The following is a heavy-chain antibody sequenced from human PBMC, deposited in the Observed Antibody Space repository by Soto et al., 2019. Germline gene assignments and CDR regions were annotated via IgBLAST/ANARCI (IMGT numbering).Heavy chain of an antibody. D-gene: IGHD1-26*01. J-gene: IGHJ6*03. CDR1: RAIFSSYT. CDR3: GRVAKEGMVNSLYYSMDV. Sequence: QVQLLQSGAEVKEPRASVKVSCTASRAIFSSYTINWVRQAPGRGLEWLGWIIPIFGSASYVQKLQGRVTIGAYDSGSSVHMERRSVRSEDMAVYYWGRVAKEGMVNSLYYSMDVWGYGTTVTV. CDR2: IIPIFGSA. V-gene: IGHV1-69*01.